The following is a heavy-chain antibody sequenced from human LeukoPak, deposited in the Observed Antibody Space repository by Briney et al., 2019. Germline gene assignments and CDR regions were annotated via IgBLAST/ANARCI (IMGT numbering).Heavy chain of an antibody. CDR3: ARVNGGYQLLSYYYYGMDV. CDR2: ISSSSSYI. V-gene: IGHV3-21*01. J-gene: IGHJ6*04. Sequence: GGSLRLSCAASGFTFSSYSMNWVRKAPGKGLEWVSSISSSSSYIYYADSVKGRFTISRDNAKNSLYLQMNSLRAEDTAVYYCARVNGGYQLLSYYYYGMDVWGKGTTVTVSS. CDR1: GFTFSSYS. D-gene: IGHD2-2*01.